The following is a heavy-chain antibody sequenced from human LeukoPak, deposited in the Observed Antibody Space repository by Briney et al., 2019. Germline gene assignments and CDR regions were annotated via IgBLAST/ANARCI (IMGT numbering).Heavy chain of an antibody. CDR2: INPNSGGT. CDR3: ARDKSGSYYGHDAFDI. V-gene: IGHV1-2*02. CDR1: GYTFTGYY. J-gene: IGHJ3*02. Sequence: ASVKVSCKASGYTFTGYYMHWVRQAPGQGLEWMGWINPNSGGTNYAQKFQGRVTMTRDTSISTAYMELSRLGSDDTAVYYRARDKSGSYYGHDAFDIWGQGTMVTVSS. D-gene: IGHD1-26*01.